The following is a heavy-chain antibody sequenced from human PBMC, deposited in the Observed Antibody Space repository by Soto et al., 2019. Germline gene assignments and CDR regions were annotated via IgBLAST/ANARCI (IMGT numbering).Heavy chain of an antibody. CDR3: VRERGLSSFYGMDV. Sequence: EVQLVESGGGLVKPGGSLRLSCAASGFTLSSYTMNWVRQASGKGLEGVASITSSSSHIYYADSVKGRFTISRDNAGNSLYLQMNSLRAEDTAVYYCVRERGLSSFYGMDVWGQGTTVTVSS. CDR2: ITSSSSHI. J-gene: IGHJ6*02. V-gene: IGHV3-21*02. D-gene: IGHD3-10*01. CDR1: GFTLSSYT.